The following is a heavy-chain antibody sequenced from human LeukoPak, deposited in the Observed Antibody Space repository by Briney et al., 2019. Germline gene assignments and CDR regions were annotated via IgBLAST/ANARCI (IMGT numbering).Heavy chain of an antibody. CDR2: IYYSGST. CDR1: GGSISSYY. J-gene: IGHJ5*02. CDR3: ARGYCSGGSCYNP. V-gene: IGHV4-59*01. D-gene: IGHD2-15*01. Sequence: SETLSLTCTVSGGSISSYYWSWIRQAPGKGLEWIGYIYYSGSTNYNPSLKSRVTISVDTSKNQFSLKLSSVTAADTAVYYCARGYCSGGSCYNPWGQGTLVTVSS.